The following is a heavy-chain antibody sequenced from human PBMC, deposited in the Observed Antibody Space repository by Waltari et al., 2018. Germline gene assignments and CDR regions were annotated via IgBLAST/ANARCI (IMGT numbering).Heavy chain of an antibody. CDR3: ATISSVAIH. D-gene: IGHD2-15*01. CDR2: IRSTGNT. J-gene: IGHJ6*02. V-gene: IGHV3-13*01. CDR1: GFTFSSND. Sequence: EVQLVESGGGLVQPGGSLRLSCAASGFTFSSNDMHWVRQATGKGWGWVSAIRSTGNTYYPASVRGRFTISRENAQRSVYLKMNSLRAGDTALYYCATISSVAIHWGQGTTVTVSS.